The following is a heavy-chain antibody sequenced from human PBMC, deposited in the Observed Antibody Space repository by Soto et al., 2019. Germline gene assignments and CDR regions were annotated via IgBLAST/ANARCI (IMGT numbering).Heavy chain of an antibody. V-gene: IGHV4-31*03. CDR1: GGSISIGGYY. D-gene: IGHD2-2*01. J-gene: IGHJ4*02. CDR3: ARHYCNSDKCYYFDY. Sequence: PSETLSLTCTVSGGSISIGGYYWSWIRQHPGKGLEWIGYIYYSGSTYYNPSLKSRVTISVDTSKNQFSLKLSSVTAADTAVYYCARHYCNSDKCYYFDYWGEGTLVTVSS. CDR2: IYYSGST.